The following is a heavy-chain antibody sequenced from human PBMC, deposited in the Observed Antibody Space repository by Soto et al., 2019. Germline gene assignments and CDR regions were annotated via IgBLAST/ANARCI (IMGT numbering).Heavy chain of an antibody. Sequence: QVQLQESGPGLVKPSGTLSLTCAVSGASISSTNWWSWVRQAPGEGPEWIGEIFHSGTTTYNPSLKSRVIISMAASTNRLSLRLDSVTAADTAVYFCARHIAVPTTRGFDYWGQGTLVTVSS. CDR2: IFHSGTT. V-gene: IGHV4-4*02. CDR1: GASISSTNW. J-gene: IGHJ4*02. CDR3: ARHIAVPTTRGFDY. D-gene: IGHD2-15*01.